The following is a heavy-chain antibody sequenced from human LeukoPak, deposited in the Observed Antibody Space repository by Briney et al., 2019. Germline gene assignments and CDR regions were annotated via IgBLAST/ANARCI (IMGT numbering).Heavy chain of an antibody. D-gene: IGHD6-6*01. V-gene: IGHV3-48*04. CDR3: ARGSSSGRGALDY. CDR1: GFTFRSYS. Sequence: GGSLRLSCAASGFTFRSYSMNWVRQAPGKGLEWVSYISSSNSTIYYGDSVKGRFTISRDNAENSLYLQMNSLRAEDTAVYYCARGSSSGRGALDYWGQGTLVTVSP. J-gene: IGHJ4*02. CDR2: ISSSNSTI.